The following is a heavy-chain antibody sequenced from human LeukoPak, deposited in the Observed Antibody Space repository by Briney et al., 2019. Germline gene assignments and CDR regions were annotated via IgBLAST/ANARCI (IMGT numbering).Heavy chain of an antibody. V-gene: IGHV1-46*01. J-gene: IGHJ2*01. CDR1: GYTFTSYY. CDR2: INPSGGST. CDR3: ARTGYSYGSASYWYFDL. D-gene: IGHD5-18*01. Sequence: ASVKVSCKASGYTFTSYYMHWVRQAPGQGLEWVGIINPSGGSTSYAQKFQGRVTMTRDTSTSTVYMELSSLRSEDTAVYYCARTGYSYGSASYWYFDLWGRGTLVTVSS.